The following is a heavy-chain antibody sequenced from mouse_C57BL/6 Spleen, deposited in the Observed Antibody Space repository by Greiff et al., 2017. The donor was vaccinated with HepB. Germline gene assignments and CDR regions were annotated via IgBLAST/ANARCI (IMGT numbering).Heavy chain of an antibody. CDR2: INPNNGGT. CDR1: GYTFTDYN. J-gene: IGHJ3*01. V-gene: IGHV1-18*01. Sequence: EVKLQESGPELVKPGASVKIPCKASGYTFTDYNMDWVKQSHGKSLEWIGDINPNNGGTIYNQKFKGKATLTVDKSSSTAYMELRSLTSEDTAVYYCARWDHDHGWFAYWGQGTLVTVSA. CDR3: ARWDHDHGWFAY. D-gene: IGHD4-1*01.